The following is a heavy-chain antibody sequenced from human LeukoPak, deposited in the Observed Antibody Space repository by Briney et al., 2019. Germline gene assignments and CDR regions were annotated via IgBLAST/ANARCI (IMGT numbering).Heavy chain of an antibody. CDR2: IYPGDSDT. Sequence: GESLKISCKGSGYSFTSYWIGCVRQMPGKGLEWMGIIYPGDSDTRYSPSFQGQVTISADKSISTAYLQWSSLKASDTAMYYCASEGGRDGYSNDAFDIWGQGTMVTVSS. D-gene: IGHD5-24*01. J-gene: IGHJ3*02. V-gene: IGHV5-51*01. CDR1: GYSFTSYW. CDR3: ASEGGRDGYSNDAFDI.